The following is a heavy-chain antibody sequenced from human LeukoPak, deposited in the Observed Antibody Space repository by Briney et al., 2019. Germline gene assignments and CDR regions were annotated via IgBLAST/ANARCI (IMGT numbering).Heavy chain of an antibody. CDR2: ISNDGSDK. CDR1: GFTFSIYA. V-gene: IGHV3-30*04. Sequence: GGSLRLSCAASGFTFSIYAMHWVRQAPGKGLEWVAVISNDGSDKYYADSVRGRFTISRDNSKSTLYLQMNSLRTEDTAVYYCARELRGRFDCWGQGTLVTVSS. J-gene: IGHJ4*02. D-gene: IGHD4-17*01. CDR3: ARELRGRFDC.